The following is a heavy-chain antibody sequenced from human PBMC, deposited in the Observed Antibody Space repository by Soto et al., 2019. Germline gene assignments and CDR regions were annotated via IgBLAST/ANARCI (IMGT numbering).Heavy chain of an antibody. Sequence: SETLSLTCTASGGSISSYYWSWIRQPPGKGLEWIGYIYYSGSTNYNPSLKSRVTISVDTSKNQFSLKLSSVTAADTAVYYCARGGGWTVTTIFYYFDYWGQGTLVTVSS. D-gene: IGHD4-4*01. J-gene: IGHJ4*02. CDR2: IYYSGST. CDR1: GGSISSYY. CDR3: ARGGGWTVTTIFYYFDY. V-gene: IGHV4-59*01.